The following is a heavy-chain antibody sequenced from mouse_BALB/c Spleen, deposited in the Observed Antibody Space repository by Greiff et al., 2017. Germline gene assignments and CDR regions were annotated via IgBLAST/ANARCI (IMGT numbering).Heavy chain of an antibody. CDR1: GFSFTSYG. CDR3: ARPSFAY. CDR2: IWSGGST. J-gene: IGHJ3*01. Sequence: VQLVESGPGLVQPSQSLSITCTVSGFSFTSYGVHWVRQSPGKGLEWLGVIWSGGSTDYNAAFISRLSISKDNSTSQVFFKMNSLQANDTAIYYCARPSFAYWGQGTLVTVSA. V-gene: IGHV2-2*02.